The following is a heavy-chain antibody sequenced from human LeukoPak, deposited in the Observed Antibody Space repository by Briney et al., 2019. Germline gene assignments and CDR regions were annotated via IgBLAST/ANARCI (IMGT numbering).Heavy chain of an antibody. J-gene: IGHJ4*02. V-gene: IGHV4-59*01. Sequence: SETLSLTCTVSGGSISSYYWSWIRQPPGKGLEWIGYIYYSGSTNYSPSLKSRVTMSVDTSKKQFSLKVTSVTAADTAVYYCARGSGAFDYWGQGTLVTVSS. CDR1: GGSISSYY. CDR3: ARGSGAFDY. CDR2: IYYSGST.